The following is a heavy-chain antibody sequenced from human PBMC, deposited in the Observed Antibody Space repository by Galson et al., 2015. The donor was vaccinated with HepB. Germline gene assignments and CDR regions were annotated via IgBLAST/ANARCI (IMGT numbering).Heavy chain of an antibody. Sequence: SVKVSCKASGYTFTSHGISWVRQAPGQGLEWVGWISSYRGNTKYAQKFQGRVTMTKDTSTSTVYMEVRSLRFDDTAVYYCARDVDWALDLWGQGTLVTVSS. J-gene: IGHJ5*02. CDR1: GYTFTSHG. V-gene: IGHV1-18*01. CDR3: ARDVDWALDL. D-gene: IGHD3-9*01. CDR2: ISSYRGNT.